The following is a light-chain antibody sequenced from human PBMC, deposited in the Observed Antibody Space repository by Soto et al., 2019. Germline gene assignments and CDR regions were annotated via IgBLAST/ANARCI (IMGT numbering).Light chain of an antibody. J-gene: IGLJ2*01. CDR3: ATWDDSLNGVV. V-gene: IGLV1-44*01. CDR1: SSNIGSNA. CDR2: SNN. Sequence: QSVLTQPPSAPGTPGQRVTISCSGSSSNIGSNAVNWYQQLPGTAPKLLIYSNNQRPSGVPDRFSGSKSGTSASLAISGLQSEDEADYCCATWDDSLNGVVFGGGTKVTVL.